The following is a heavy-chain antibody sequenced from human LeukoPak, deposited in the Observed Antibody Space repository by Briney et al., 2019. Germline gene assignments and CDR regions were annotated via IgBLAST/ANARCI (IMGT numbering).Heavy chain of an antibody. J-gene: IGHJ4*02. CDR3: ASLGRQQLVPGY. CDR1: GFTVSSNY. D-gene: IGHD6-13*01. CDR2: IKEDGSEK. V-gene: IGHV3-7*03. Sequence: GGSLRLSCAASGFTVSSNYMSWVRQAPGKGLEWVANIKEDGSEKYYVDSVKGRFTVSRDNAKNSLYLQMNSLRAEDTAVYYCASLGRQQLVPGYWGQGTLVTVSS.